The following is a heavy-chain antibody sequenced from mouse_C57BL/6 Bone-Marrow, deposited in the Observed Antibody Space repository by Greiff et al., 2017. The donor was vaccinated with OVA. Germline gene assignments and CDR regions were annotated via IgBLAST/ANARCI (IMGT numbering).Heavy chain of an antibody. J-gene: IGHJ2*01. V-gene: IGHV1-55*01. CDR2: IYPGSGST. Sequence: QVQLQQPGAELVKPGASVKMSCKASGYTFTSYWITWVKQRPGQGLEWIGDIYPGSGSTNYNEKFKSKATLTVDTSSSTAYMQLSSLTSEDSAVYYCARWGDSSGSSYYFDYWGQGTTLTVSS. D-gene: IGHD3-2*02. CDR3: ARWGDSSGSSYYFDY. CDR1: GYTFTSYW.